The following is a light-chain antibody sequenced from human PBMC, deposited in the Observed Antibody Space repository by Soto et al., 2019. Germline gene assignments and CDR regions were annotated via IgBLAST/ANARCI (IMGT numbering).Light chain of an antibody. CDR1: QSVSTN. V-gene: IGKV3-15*01. CDR2: GAS. Sequence: EIVMTQSPATLSVSPGERATLSCRASQSVSTNLAWYQQKPGQAPRLLIYGASTRATGIPARFSGSGSGTEFTLTISRLQSEDVAVYYCQQYHNWPPWTFGQGTKVEIK. J-gene: IGKJ1*01. CDR3: QQYHNWPPWT.